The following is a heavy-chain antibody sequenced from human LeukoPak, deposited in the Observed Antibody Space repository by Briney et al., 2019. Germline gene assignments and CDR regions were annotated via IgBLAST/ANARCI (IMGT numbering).Heavy chain of an antibody. Sequence: SVKVSCKASGDTFSSYAISWVRQAPGQGLEWMGGIIPIFGTANYAQKFQGRVTITADESTSTAYMELSSLRSEDTAIYYCARVRDGYNDAYDIWGQGTVVTVPS. CDR3: ARVRDGYNDAYDI. CDR2: IIPIFGTA. CDR1: GDTFSSYA. V-gene: IGHV1-69*13. J-gene: IGHJ3*02. D-gene: IGHD5-24*01.